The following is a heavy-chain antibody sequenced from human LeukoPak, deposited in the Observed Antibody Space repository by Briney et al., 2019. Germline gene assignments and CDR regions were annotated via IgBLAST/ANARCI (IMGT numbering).Heavy chain of an antibody. J-gene: IGHJ4*02. D-gene: IGHD1-14*01. Sequence: GGSLRLSCAASGFTFNTYGMHWVRQAPGKGLEWIAVVWSDGSNRFYADSMEGRFTISRDNSKNTLYLQMNSLRAEDTAVYYCAKSNTESQTTVGNWGQGTLVSVSS. CDR3: AKSNTESQTTVGN. CDR1: GFTFNTYG. V-gene: IGHV3-33*06. CDR2: VWSDGSNR.